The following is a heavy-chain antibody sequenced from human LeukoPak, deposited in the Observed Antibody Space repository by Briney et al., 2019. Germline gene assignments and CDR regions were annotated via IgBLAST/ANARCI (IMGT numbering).Heavy chain of an antibody. D-gene: IGHD1-20*01. J-gene: IGHJ4*02. CDR1: GFTFSSYA. V-gene: IGHV3-23*01. CDR3: AKVGRYNWNDADVAYFDY. Sequence: GGSLRLSCAASGFTFSSYAMSWVRQAPGKGLEWVSAISGSGGSTYYADSVKGRFTISRGNSKNTLYLQMNSLRAEDTAVYYCAKVGRYNWNDADVAYFDYWGQGTLVTVSS. CDR2: ISGSGGST.